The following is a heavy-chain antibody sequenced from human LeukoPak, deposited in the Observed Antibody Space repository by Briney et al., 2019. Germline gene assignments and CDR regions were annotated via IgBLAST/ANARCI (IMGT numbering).Heavy chain of an antibody. Sequence: SETLSLTCAVYGGSFSGYYWSWIRQPPGKGLEWIGEINHSGSTNYNPSLKSRVTISVDTSKNQFSLKLSSVTAADTAVYYCARGPRGSGSYPRSSFSYYYMDVWGKGTTVTVSS. D-gene: IGHD3-10*01. J-gene: IGHJ6*03. CDR3: ARGPRGSGSYPRSSFSYYYMDV. V-gene: IGHV4-34*01. CDR2: INHSGST. CDR1: GGSFSGYY.